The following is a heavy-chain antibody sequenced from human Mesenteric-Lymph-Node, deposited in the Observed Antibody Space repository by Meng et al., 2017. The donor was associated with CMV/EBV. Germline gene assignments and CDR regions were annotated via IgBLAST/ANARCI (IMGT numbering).Heavy chain of an antibody. CDR1: GMTFSAYA. CDR3: AKGLARAHPF. CDR2: IGTSGGNI. J-gene: IGHJ4*02. V-gene: IGHV3-23*01. Sequence: GESLKISCAASGMTFSAYALSWVRQAPGKGLEWVAGIGTSGGNIYYADSVKGRFTISRDNSKTTLYLQMNSLRAEDTAVYYCAKGLARAHPFWGQGTLVTVSS.